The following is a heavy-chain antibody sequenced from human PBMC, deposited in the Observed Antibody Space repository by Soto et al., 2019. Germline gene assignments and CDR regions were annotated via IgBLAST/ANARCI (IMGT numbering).Heavy chain of an antibody. J-gene: IGHJ5*02. CDR2: VYYSGSS. Sequence: SETLSLTCTVSGDSISGGASFWSWIRQPPGKGLEWIANVYYSGSSYYNPSLKSRLTISVDTTKNQFSLQLKSMTAADTAVYYCAKLSCTSSTCYFPGWFDPWGQGTLVTVPQ. D-gene: IGHD2-2*01. CDR3: AKLSCTSSTCYFPGWFDP. V-gene: IGHV4-31*03. CDR1: GDSISGGASF.